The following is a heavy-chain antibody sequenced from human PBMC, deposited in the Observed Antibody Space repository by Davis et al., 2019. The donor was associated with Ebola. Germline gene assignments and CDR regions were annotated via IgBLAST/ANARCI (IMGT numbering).Heavy chain of an antibody. Sequence: GESLKISCQGSGYSFNNYWIGWVRQMPGKGLEWMGIIYPGDSDTRYSPSFQGQVTISADKSISTAYLQWSSLKASDTAMYYCARRLAMTGYAFDYWGQGTLVTVSS. CDR2: IYPGDSDT. D-gene: IGHD3-9*01. J-gene: IGHJ4*02. V-gene: IGHV5-51*01. CDR1: GYSFNNYW. CDR3: ARRLAMTGYAFDY.